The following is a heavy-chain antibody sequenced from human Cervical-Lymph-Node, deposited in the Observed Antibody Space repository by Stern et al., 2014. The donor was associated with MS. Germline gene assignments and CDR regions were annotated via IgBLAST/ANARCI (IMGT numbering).Heavy chain of an antibody. CDR1: GGSISSRY. CDR2: ISPSGDT. J-gene: IGHJ4*02. Sequence: VQLVESGPGLVKPSETLSLTCAVSGGSISSRYWGWIRQPPGKGLEWIGLISPSGDTKYNPSLTSRVPTSLDTPKNQFSLTVTPVTAADTAVYYCARLSTAVDFWGQGTLVTVSS. V-gene: IGHV4-59*08. CDR3: ARLSTAVDF.